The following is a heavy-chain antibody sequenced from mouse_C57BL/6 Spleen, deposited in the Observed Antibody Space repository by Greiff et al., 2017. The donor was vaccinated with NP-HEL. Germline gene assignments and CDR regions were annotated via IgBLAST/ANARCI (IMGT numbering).Heavy chain of an antibody. V-gene: IGHV1-63*01. J-gene: IGHJ1*03. CDR3: ARVGIFDYDGGDWYFDV. CDR2: IYPGGGYT. CDR1: GYTFTNYW. Sequence: QVQLQQSGAELVRPGTSVKMSCKASGYTFTNYWIGWAKQRPGHGLEWIGDIYPGGGYTNYNEKFKGKATLTADKSSSTAYMQFSSLTSEDSAIYYCARVGIFDYDGGDWYFDVWGTGTTVTVSS. D-gene: IGHD2-4*01.